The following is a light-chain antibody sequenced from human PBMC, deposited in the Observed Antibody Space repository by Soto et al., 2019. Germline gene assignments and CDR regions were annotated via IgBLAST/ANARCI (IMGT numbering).Light chain of an antibody. J-gene: IGKJ1*01. CDR2: KAS. CDR1: QTIRSW. V-gene: IGKV1-5*03. Sequence: DIQMTQSPSTLSGSVGDRVTITCPASQTIRSWLAWYQQKPGKAPKLLIYKASTLKSGVPSRFSGSGSGTEFTLTITSLQPDDFATYFCQHYNSYSEAFGQGTKVDI. CDR3: QHYNSYSEA.